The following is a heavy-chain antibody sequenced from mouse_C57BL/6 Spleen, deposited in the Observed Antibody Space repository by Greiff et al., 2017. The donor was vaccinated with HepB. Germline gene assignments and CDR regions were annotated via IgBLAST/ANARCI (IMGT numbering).Heavy chain of an antibody. J-gene: IGHJ3*01. Sequence: VQLQQPGAELVMPGASVKLSCKASGYTFTSYWMHWVKQRPGQGLEWIGEIDPSDSYTNYNQKFKGKSTLTVDKSSSTAYMQLSSLTSEDSAVYYCAITTGFAYWGQGTLVTVSA. D-gene: IGHD1-1*01. CDR3: AITTGFAY. CDR1: GYTFTSYW. CDR2: IDPSDSYT. V-gene: IGHV1-69*01.